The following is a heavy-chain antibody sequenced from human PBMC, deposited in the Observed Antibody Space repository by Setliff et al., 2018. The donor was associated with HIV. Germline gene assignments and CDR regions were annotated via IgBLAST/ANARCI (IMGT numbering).Heavy chain of an antibody. V-gene: IGHV3-48*03. CDR1: GFTFNSYE. CDR2: ISRSGTTV. J-gene: IGHJ4*02. CDR3: ARTPRNYNFWSAYYYFDS. Sequence: GGSLRLSCAASGFTFNSYEMNWVRQAPGKGLEWLSYISRSGTTVYYADSVKGRFTISRDNAKNSVFLQLNSLRAEDTAVYYCARTPRNYNFWSAYYYFDSWGQGALVTVSS. D-gene: IGHD3-3*01.